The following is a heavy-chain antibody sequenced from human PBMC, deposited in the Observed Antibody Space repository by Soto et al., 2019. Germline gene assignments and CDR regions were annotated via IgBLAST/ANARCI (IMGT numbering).Heavy chain of an antibody. CDR2: IYWNDDK. CDR1: GFSLSTSGVG. J-gene: IGHJ5*02. CDR3: AHGPENRSGWYWFDP. Sequence: SGPTLVNPTQTLTLTCTFSGFSLSTSGVGVGWIRQPPGKALEWLALIYWNDDKRYSPSLKSRLTITKDTSKNQVVLTMANMDPVDTATYYCAHGPENRSGWYWFDPRGQGTLVTVSS. D-gene: IGHD6-19*01. V-gene: IGHV2-5*01.